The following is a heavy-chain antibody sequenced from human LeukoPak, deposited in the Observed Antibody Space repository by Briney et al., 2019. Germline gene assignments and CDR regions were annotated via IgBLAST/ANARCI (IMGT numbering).Heavy chain of an antibody. CDR1: GGSISSYY. CDR3: ARRYDSSGYTFDY. V-gene: IGHV4-59*08. CDR2: IYYSGST. D-gene: IGHD3-22*01. Sequence: PSETLSLTCTVSGGSISSYYWSWVRQPPGKGLEWIGYIYYSGSTNYNASLKSRVTISVDTSKNQFSLKLSSVTAADTAVYYCARRYDSSGYTFDYWGQGTLVTVSS. J-gene: IGHJ4*02.